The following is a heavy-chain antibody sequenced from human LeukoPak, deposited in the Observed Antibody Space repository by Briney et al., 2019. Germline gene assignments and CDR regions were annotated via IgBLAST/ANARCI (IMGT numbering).Heavy chain of an antibody. J-gene: IGHJ4*02. Sequence: GGSLRLSCAASGFTFSSYGMHWVRQAPGKGLEWVANIKPDGSVKFYVDSVKGRFTVSRDNAKNSLYLQMNTLRAEDTAVYYCARLSESRTIFYYWGQGTLVTVSS. CDR2: IKPDGSVK. CDR3: ARLSESRTIFYY. V-gene: IGHV3-7*01. CDR1: GFTFSSYG. D-gene: IGHD1-7*01.